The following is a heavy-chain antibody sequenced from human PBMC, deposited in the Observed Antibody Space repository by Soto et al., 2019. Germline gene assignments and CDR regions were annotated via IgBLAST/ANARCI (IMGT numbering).Heavy chain of an antibody. J-gene: IGHJ4*02. Sequence: SETLSLTCAVYGGSFSGYSWSRIRQPPGKGLEWVGDIDHSGRNNYNSSLKSRLTISVDTSKNQFSLKLTSLTAADTAVYYCARVGANPPDYWGQGTLVTVSS. CDR1: GGSFSGYS. CDR2: IDHSGRN. V-gene: IGHV4-34*01. CDR3: ARVGANPPDY. D-gene: IGHD1-26*01.